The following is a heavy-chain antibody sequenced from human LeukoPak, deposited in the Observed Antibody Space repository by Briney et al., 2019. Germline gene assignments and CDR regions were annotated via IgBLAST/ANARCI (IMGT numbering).Heavy chain of an antibody. CDR1: GFTVSSDY. D-gene: IGHD6-13*01. CDR2: IYGGGST. CDR3: VRDSEKSSSWSFDY. Sequence: GGSLRLSCAASGFTVSSDYMNWVRQAPGKGLEWVSTIYGGGSTYYADSVKGRFTISRDSFKNTLYLQMNNLRVEDTAVYYCVRDSEKSSSWSFDYWGQGTPVAVSS. J-gene: IGHJ4*02. V-gene: IGHV3-66*01.